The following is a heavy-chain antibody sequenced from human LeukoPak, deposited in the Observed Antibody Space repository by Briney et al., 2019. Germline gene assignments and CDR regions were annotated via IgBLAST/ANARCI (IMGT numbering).Heavy chain of an antibody. V-gene: IGHV3-21*01. D-gene: IGHD3-22*01. J-gene: IGHJ4*02. CDR1: GFTFSSYI. CDR2: ISSSSSYI. Sequence: GGSLRLSCAASGFTFSSYIMNWVRQAPGKGLEWVSSISSSSSYIYYADSVKGRFTISRDNAKNSLYLQMNSLRAEDTAVYYCAASSGGYYYVFNYWGQGTLVTVSS. CDR3: AASSGGYYYVFNY.